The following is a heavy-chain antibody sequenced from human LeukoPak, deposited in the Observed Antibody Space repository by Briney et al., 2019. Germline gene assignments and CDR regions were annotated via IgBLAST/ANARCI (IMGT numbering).Heavy chain of an antibody. V-gene: IGHV1-8*01. Sequence: GASVNVSCKTSVYTFTSYDINWVRQATGQGLEWMGWMNPNSGNTGYAQKFQGRVTMTRNTSINTAYMELSSLRSEDTAVYYCARGPGYSSGWSTGMPKGWFDPWGQGTLVTVSS. CDR1: VYTFTSYD. CDR2: MNPNSGNT. D-gene: IGHD6-19*01. J-gene: IGHJ5*02. CDR3: ARGPGYSSGWSTGMPKGWFDP.